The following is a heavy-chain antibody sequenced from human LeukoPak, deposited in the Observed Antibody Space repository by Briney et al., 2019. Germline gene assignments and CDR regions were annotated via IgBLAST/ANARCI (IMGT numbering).Heavy chain of an antibody. J-gene: IGHJ4*02. CDR3: ARSGVGATVDY. CDR1: GGSISSYY. Sequence: SETQSPTCTVSGGSISSYYWSWIRQPPGKGLEWIGYIYYSGSTNYNPSLKSRVTISVDTSKNQFSLKLSSVTAADTAVYYCARSGVGATVDYWGQGTLVTVSS. CDR2: IYYSGST. V-gene: IGHV4-59*01. D-gene: IGHD1-26*01.